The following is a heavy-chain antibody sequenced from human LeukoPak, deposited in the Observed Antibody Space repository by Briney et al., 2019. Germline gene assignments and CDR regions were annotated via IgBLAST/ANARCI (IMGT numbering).Heavy chain of an antibody. CDR3: ARSTWGKAAAVETFDY. Sequence: EASVKVSCKASGATFSSYAISWVRQAPGQGLEWLGAIIPSLRTPNYAQRFQGRITITADESTTTAYMEVSSLRSEDAAIYFCARSTWGKAAAVETFDYWGQGTLVTVSS. CDR1: GATFSSYA. V-gene: IGHV1-69*13. D-gene: IGHD6-13*01. J-gene: IGHJ4*02. CDR2: IIPSLRTP.